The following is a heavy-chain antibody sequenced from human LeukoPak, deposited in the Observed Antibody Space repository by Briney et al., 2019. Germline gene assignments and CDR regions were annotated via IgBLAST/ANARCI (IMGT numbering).Heavy chain of an antibody. Sequence: PSETLSLTCAVYGGSFSGYYWSWIRQPPGKGLEWIGEINHSGSTNYNPSLKSRVTISVDTSKNQFSLKLSSVTAADTAVYYRARRIGGYFDYWGQGTLVTVSS. CDR1: GGSFSGYY. CDR3: ARRIGGYFDY. D-gene: IGHD3-3*01. J-gene: IGHJ4*02. V-gene: IGHV4-34*01. CDR2: INHSGST.